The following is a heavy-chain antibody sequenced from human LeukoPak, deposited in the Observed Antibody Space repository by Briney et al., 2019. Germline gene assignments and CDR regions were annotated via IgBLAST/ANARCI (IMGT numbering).Heavy chain of an antibody. CDR1: GFTFSSYS. CDR2: ISSSGSTI. V-gene: IGHV3-48*04. Sequence: GGSLRLSCAASGFTFSSYSMNWVRRAPGKGLEWVSYISSSGSTIYYADSVKGRFTISRDNAKNSLYLQMNSLRAEDTAVYYCAELGITMIGGVWGKGTTVTISS. D-gene: IGHD3-10*02. CDR3: AELGITMIGGV. J-gene: IGHJ6*04.